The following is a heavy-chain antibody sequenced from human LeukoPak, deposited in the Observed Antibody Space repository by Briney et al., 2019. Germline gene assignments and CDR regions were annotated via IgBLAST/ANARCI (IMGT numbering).Heavy chain of an antibody. J-gene: IGHJ3*01. CDR1: GFTFSSYA. V-gene: IGHV3-7*03. Sequence: GGSLRLSCAASGFTFSSYAMSWIRQAPGKGLEWVASINSDGSEGYYADVVKGRFTISRDNAKNSLYLQINSLRAEDTAVYYCARSSYSSSSSVWGQGTMVTVSS. CDR2: INSDGSEG. D-gene: IGHD6-6*01. CDR3: ARSSYSSSSSV.